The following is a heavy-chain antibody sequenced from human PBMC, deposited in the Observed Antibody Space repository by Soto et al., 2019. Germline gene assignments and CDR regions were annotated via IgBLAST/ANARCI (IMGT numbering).Heavy chain of an antibody. Sequence: PGGSLRLSCTASGFTFSTYSMNWVRQAPGKGLEWVAVVSYHGTDKFYADSLKARFTISRDNSKNTLYLQMNSLRTEDSAVYFCAKASAVITSRFFDYWGHGTLVTVSS. CDR2: VSYHGTDK. CDR1: GFTFSTYS. D-gene: IGHD3-16*02. J-gene: IGHJ4*01. CDR3: AKASAVITSRFFDY. V-gene: IGHV3-30*18.